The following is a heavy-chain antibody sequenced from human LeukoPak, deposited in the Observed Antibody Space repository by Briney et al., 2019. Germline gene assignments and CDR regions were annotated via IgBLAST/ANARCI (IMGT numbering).Heavy chain of an antibody. CDR1: GGSFSGYY. J-gene: IGHJ4*02. CDR3: ARELSDSSGWYDY. D-gene: IGHD6-19*01. CDR2: INHSGST. Sequence: SETLSLTCAVYGGSFSGYYWSWIRQPPGKGLEWTGEINHSGSTNYNPSLKSRVTISVDTSKNQFSLKLSSVTAADTAVYYCARELSDSSGWYDYWGQGTLVTVSS. V-gene: IGHV4-34*01.